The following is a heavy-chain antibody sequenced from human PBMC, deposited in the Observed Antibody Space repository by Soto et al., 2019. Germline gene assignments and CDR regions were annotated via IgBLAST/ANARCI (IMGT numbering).Heavy chain of an antibody. D-gene: IGHD1-1*01. CDR2: TSGRRDT. CDR3: ARHRRATTTFYYYFGVDL. Sequence: GGSLRLSCAASGFSFSNSAMSWVRQHPGKGLEWVSDTSGRRDTYYADAVKGRVTTSRDNARNTVFLKRDSLRGDDTAVYYCARHRRATTTFYYYFGVDLWGQGTTVTVSS. CDR1: GFSFSNSA. J-gene: IGHJ6*02. V-gene: IGHV3-23*01.